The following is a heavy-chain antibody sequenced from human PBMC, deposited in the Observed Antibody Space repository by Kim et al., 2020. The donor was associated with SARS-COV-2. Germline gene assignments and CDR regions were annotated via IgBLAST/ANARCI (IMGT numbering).Heavy chain of an antibody. Sequence: ASVKVSCKSSGYNFNTYNVHWVRQAPGQGLEWMGVVNPRGGLDSYAQKFEGRLTVTSDTSTATVHMDLSRLRSDDTAVYYCARGISASGKGDYFDYWGQGTLVTVSS. V-gene: IGHV1-46*02. CDR2: VNPRGGLD. D-gene: IGHD3-16*01. CDR3: ARGISASGKGDYFDY. J-gene: IGHJ4*02. CDR1: GYNFNTYN.